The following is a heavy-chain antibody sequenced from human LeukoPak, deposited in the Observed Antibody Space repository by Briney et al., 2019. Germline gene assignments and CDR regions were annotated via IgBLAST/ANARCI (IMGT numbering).Heavy chain of an antibody. CDR3: AKGLEYSSSSRSFGYYYYMDV. CDR2: ISGSGGST. V-gene: IGHV3-23*01. CDR1: GFTFSSYA. Sequence: PGGSLRLSCAASGFTFSSYAMSWVRQAPGKGLEWVSAISGSGGSTYYADSVKGRFTISRDNSKNTLYLQMNSLRAEDTAVYYCAKGLEYSSSSRSFGYYYYMDVWGKGTTVTVSS. J-gene: IGHJ6*03. D-gene: IGHD6-6*01.